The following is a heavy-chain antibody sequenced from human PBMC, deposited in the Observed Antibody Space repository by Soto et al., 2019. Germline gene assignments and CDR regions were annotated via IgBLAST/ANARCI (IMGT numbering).Heavy chain of an antibody. CDR1: GGSISSYY. CDR3: AILFDEYYYYYMDV. CDR2: IYYSGST. J-gene: IGHJ6*03. D-gene: IGHD3-9*01. V-gene: IGHV4-59*08. Sequence: SETLSLTCTVSGGSISSYYWSWIRQPPGKGLEWIGYIYYSGSTNYNPSLKSPVTISVDTSKNQFSLKLRSVTAADTAVYYCAILFDEYYYYYMDVWGKGTTVTVSS.